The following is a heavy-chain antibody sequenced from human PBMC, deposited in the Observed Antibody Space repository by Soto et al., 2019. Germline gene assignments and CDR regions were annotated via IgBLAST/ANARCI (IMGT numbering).Heavy chain of an antibody. Sequence: GGSLRLSFAASGLTFDDSAMHWGRQAPGKGLEWVSGISWNSGSIGYADSVKGRFTISRDNAKNSLYLQMNSLRAEDTALYYCAKAKNKAVAGTFDYWGQGTLVTVTS. J-gene: IGHJ4*02. CDR2: ISWNSGSI. CDR3: AKAKNKAVAGTFDY. CDR1: GLTFDDSA. D-gene: IGHD6-19*01. V-gene: IGHV3-9*01.